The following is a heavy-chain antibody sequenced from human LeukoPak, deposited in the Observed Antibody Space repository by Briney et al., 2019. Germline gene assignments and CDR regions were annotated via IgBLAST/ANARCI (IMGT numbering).Heavy chain of an antibody. V-gene: IGHV1-69*13. Sequence: ASVKVSCKASGYTFTSYYMHWVRQAPGQGLEWMGGIIPIFGTANYAQKFQGRVTITADESTSTAYMELSSLRSEDTAVYYCARDGYYYDSSGYYFDYWGQGTLVTVSS. J-gene: IGHJ4*02. D-gene: IGHD3-22*01. CDR1: GYTFTSYY. CDR3: ARDGYYYDSSGYYFDY. CDR2: IIPIFGTA.